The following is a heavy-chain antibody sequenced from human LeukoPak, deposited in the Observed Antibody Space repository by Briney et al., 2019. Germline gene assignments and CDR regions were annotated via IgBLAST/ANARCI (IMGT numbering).Heavy chain of an antibody. CDR1: GFSLSTSGMC. CDR2: IDWDDDK. V-gene: IGHV2-70*11. J-gene: IGHJ6*02. Sequence: SGPTLVNPTQTLTLTFTFSGFSLSTSGMCVSWIRQPPGKALEWLARIDWDDDKYSSTSLTTRLPLSKDTSTNQAGPTLTNMDXXXXXXXXXXXXRPAYYYGMDVWGQGTTVTVSS. CDR3: XXXRPAYYYGMDV.